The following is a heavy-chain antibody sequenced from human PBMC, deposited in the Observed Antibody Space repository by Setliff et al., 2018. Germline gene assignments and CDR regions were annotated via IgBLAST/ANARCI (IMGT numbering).Heavy chain of an antibody. Sequence: GGSLRLSCAASGFTFSSYWMAWVRQAPGKGLEWVANTKEDGYNKYYADSVQGRFTISRDNSKNTLFLQMDSLRDDDTAVYYCAKDSLEVVIALHGMDVWGQGTTVTVSS. CDR3: AKDSLEVVIALHGMDV. J-gene: IGHJ6*01. CDR2: TKEDGYNK. D-gene: IGHD2-21*01. CDR1: GFTFSSYW. V-gene: IGHV3-7*01.